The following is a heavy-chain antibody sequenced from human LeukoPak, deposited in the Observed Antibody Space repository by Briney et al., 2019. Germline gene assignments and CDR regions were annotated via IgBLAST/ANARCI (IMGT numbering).Heavy chain of an antibody. CDR1: GFTFSGYW. Sequence: HPGGFLRLSCAASGFTFSGYWMSWVRQAPGKGLEWVANIKQDGSENYYVDSVKGRFTISRDNAKNSLYLQMNSLRAEDTAVYYCARDGPGITIFGAFDYWGQGTLVTVSS. CDR2: IKQDGSEN. J-gene: IGHJ4*02. CDR3: ARDGPGITIFGAFDY. D-gene: IGHD3-3*01. V-gene: IGHV3-7*01.